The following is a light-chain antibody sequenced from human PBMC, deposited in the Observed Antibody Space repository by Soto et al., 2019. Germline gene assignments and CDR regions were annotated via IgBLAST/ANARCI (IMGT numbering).Light chain of an antibody. CDR1: QGVTTSF. V-gene: IGKV3-20*01. CDR2: GAC. CDR3: QHKVNALWA. Sequence: IGMTQRPAALYVYPEERATLSCRASQGVTTSFLAWYQQKRGQAPSLLVCGACRRATCSPDRFTGSGSGTDYTLTSGRRMPEDLTVKNGQHKVNALWAFGQGTKVDIK. J-gene: IGKJ1*01.